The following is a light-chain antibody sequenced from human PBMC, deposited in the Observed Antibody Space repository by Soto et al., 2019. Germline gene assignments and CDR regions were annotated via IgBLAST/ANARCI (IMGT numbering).Light chain of an antibody. CDR1: SNDVGGYKY. CDR2: EVN. V-gene: IGLV2-14*03. Sequence: QSVLTQPASVSGAPGQSITISCTGTSNDVGGYKYVSWYQQRPGTAPKLIMFEVNNRPSGVSDRFSGSRSANTASLTISGLQARDEADYYCSSYSSNNILSYVFGTGTKLTVL. J-gene: IGLJ1*01. CDR3: SSYSSNNILSYV.